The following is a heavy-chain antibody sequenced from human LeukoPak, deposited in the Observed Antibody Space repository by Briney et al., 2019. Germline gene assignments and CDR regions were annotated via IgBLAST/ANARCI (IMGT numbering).Heavy chain of an antibody. D-gene: IGHD3-10*01. CDR2: IGTAGDT. J-gene: IGHJ3*02. Sequence: GGSLRLSCAASGFTFTNYDMHWVRQATGKGLEWVSSIGTAGDTYYLGSVKGRFTISRENAKNSLYLQMDSLRAGDTAVYYCARFGGTDGFFDIWGQGTMVTVSS. V-gene: IGHV3-13*04. CDR3: ARFGGTDGFFDI. CDR1: GFTFTNYD.